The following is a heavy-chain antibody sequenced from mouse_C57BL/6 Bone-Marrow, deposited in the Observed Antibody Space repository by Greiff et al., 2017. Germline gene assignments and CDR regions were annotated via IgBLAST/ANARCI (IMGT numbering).Heavy chain of an antibody. Sequence: QVQLKESGAELARPGASVKLSCKASGYTFTSYGISWVKQRTGQGLEWIGEIYPRSGNTYYNEKFKGKATLTADKSSSTAYMELRSLTSEDSAVYVCARHVYYYGSGHWYVDVWGTGTTVTVSS. CDR3: ARHVYYYGSGHWYVDV. J-gene: IGHJ1*03. CDR2: IYPRSGNT. V-gene: IGHV1-81*01. D-gene: IGHD1-1*01. CDR1: GYTFTSYG.